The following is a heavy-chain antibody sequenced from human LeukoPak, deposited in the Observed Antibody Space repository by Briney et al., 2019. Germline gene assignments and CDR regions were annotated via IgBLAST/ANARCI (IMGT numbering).Heavy chain of an antibody. J-gene: IGHJ4*02. CDR2: IDEHGATI. D-gene: IGHD3-16*01. CDR1: GFTFSRYW. V-gene: IGHV3-74*01. Sequence: GESLRLSCAASGFTFSRYWMHWVRQAPEGGLVWVSRIDEHGATIDYADSVRGRFTISRDNAKNTLYLHRKSLRAEETARYYCARDEGGAGSHWGQGSLVTVSS. CDR3: ARDEGGAGSH.